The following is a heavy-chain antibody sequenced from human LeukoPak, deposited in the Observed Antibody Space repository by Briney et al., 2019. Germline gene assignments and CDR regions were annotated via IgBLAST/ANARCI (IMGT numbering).Heavy chain of an antibody. CDR3: AREQGHYYAFLYGVDV. Sequence: PSETLSLTCAVYGGSFSGYYWSWIRQPPGKGLEWIGEINHSGSTNYNPSLKSRVTISVDTSKNQFSLKLSSVTAADTAVYYCAREQGHYYAFLYGVDVWGQGTTVTVSS. CDR2: INHSGST. D-gene: IGHD3-10*01. V-gene: IGHV4-34*01. J-gene: IGHJ6*02. CDR1: GGSFSGYY.